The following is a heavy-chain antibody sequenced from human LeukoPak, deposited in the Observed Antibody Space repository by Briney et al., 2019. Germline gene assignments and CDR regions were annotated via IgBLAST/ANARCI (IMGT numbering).Heavy chain of an antibody. D-gene: IGHD4-11*01. J-gene: IGHJ6*02. CDR3: ARRIVTNNYYYGMDV. CDR1: GFSFSSYS. CDR2: ISSSASYI. V-gene: IGHV3-21*06. Sequence: GGSLRLSCAASGFSFSSYSMNWVRQAPGNGLEWVSCISSSASYIYYADSVKGRFTISRDNAKNSLYLQMNSLRAEDTAVYYCARRIVTNNYYYGMDVWGQGTTVTVSS.